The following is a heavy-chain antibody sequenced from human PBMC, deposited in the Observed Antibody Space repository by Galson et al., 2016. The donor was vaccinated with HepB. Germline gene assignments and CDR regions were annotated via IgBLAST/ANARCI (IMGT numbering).Heavy chain of an antibody. Sequence: SLRLSCAASGFTFSSYWMHWVRQVPGMGLVWVSRITPDGIKTDYADSAKGRFTISRDNAKSTLYLQMNSLTVEDAAVYYCVRGTSDWPGVDYWGQGTLVTVSS. J-gene: IGHJ4*02. CDR3: VRGTSDWPGVDY. V-gene: IGHV3-74*01. CDR1: GFTFSSYW. D-gene: IGHD6-19*01. CDR2: ITPDGIKT.